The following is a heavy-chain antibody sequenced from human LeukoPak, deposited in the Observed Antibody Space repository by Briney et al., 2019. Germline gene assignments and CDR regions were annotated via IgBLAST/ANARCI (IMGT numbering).Heavy chain of an antibody. CDR1: GFTFSSYA. V-gene: IGHV3-23*01. D-gene: IGHD3-10*01. J-gene: IGHJ4*02. Sequence: GGSLRLSCAASGFTFSSYAMSWVRQAPGKGLEWVSAMSGSGGSTYYADSVKGRFTISRDNSKNTLYLQMNSLRAEDTAVYYCANARGGGPKGPQDYWGQGTLVTVSS. CDR2: MSGSGGST. CDR3: ANARGGGPKGPQDY.